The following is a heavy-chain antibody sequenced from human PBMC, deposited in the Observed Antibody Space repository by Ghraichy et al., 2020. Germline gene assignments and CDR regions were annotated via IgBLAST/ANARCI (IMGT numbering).Heavy chain of an antibody. J-gene: IGHJ4*02. D-gene: IGHD6-19*01. CDR3: ARDIAVACRTMYYFDY. CDR2: MHHSGNT. CDR1: GFSISSSYY. Sequence: ETLSLTCTVSGFSISSSYYWAWIRQPPGKALEWIGSMHHSGNTYSTPSLKSRVTMSVDTSENQFSLKLSFVTAADTAVYYCARDIAVACRTMYYFDYWGRGTLVTVSS. V-gene: IGHV4-38-2*02.